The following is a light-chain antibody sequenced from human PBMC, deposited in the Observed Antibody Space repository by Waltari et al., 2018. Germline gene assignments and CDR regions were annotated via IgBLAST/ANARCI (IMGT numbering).Light chain of an antibody. CDR2: GAY. CDR3: QQYHTPPAT. V-gene: IGKV3-20*01. CDR1: QGLDVAY. Sequence: EIVLTQSPGTLSLSPGDRATLSCRADQGLDVAYVAWYQHKSGQAPRLRVYGAYYRAAAIPERFSGSGSGTDFTLTINRLEPDDFAVYYCQQYHTPPATFGQGTKLEIK. J-gene: IGKJ2*01.